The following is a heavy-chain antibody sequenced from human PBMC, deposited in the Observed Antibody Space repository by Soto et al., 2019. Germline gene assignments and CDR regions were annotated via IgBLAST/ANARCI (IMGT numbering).Heavy chain of an antibody. D-gene: IGHD3-10*01. CDR2: IYYSGST. J-gene: IGHJ4*02. CDR3: ARGVTMVRGVIHTPYFDY. CDR1: GGSISSGGYY. Sequence: QVQLQESGPGLVKPSQTLSLTCTVSGGSISSGGYYWSWIRQHPGKGLEWIGYIYYSGSTYYNPSLKSRVXXXVXXSKNQFSLKLRSVTAADTAVYYCARGVTMVRGVIHTPYFDYWGQGTLVTVSS. V-gene: IGHV4-31*03.